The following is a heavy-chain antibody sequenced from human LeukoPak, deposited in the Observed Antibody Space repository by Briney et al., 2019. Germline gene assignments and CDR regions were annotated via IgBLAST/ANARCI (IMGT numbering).Heavy chain of an antibody. CDR1: GVSFSGYY. Sequence: SETLSLTCAVYGVSFSGYYWSWIRQPPGKGLEWIGEINHSGSTNYNPSLKSRVTISVDTPKNQFSLKLSSVTAADTAVYYCARGNHYYYYGMDVWGQGTTVTVSS. CDR3: ARGNHYYYYGMDV. J-gene: IGHJ6*02. D-gene: IGHD1-14*01. CDR2: INHSGST. V-gene: IGHV4-34*01.